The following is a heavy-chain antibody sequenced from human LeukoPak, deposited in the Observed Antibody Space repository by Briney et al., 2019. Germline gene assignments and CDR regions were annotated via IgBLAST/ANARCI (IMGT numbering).Heavy chain of an antibody. V-gene: IGHV3-21*01. CDR1: GFTFSSYS. Sequence: PGGSLRLSCAASGFTFSSYSMNWVRQAPGKGLEWVSSISSSSSYKYYADSVKGRFTISRDNAKNSLYLQMNSLRAEDTAVYYCARDHYGDYEDYWGQGTLVTVSS. CDR3: ARDHYGDYEDY. J-gene: IGHJ4*02. D-gene: IGHD4-17*01. CDR2: ISSSSSYK.